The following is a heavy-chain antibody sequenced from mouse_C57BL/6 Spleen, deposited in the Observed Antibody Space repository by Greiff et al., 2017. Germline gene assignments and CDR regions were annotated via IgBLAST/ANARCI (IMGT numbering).Heavy chain of an antibody. CDR1: GFTFTDYY. CDR3: ARYSSYGNPWDY. V-gene: IGHV7-3*01. Sequence: EVKVVESGGGLVQPGGSLSLSCAASGFTFTDYYMSWVRQPPGKALEWLGFIRNKANGYTTEYSASVKGRFTISRDNSQSILYLQMNALRAEDSATYYCARYSSYGNPWDYWGQGTSVTVSS. D-gene: IGHD2-10*01. J-gene: IGHJ4*01. CDR2: IRNKANGYTT.